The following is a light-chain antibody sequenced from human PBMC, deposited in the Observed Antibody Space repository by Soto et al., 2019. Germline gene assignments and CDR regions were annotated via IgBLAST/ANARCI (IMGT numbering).Light chain of an antibody. J-gene: IGKJ1*01. V-gene: IGKV3-20*01. Sequence: EIVFTQSPGTLSLSPGERATLSCRASRSVNNNYLAWYQQKPGQAPRLLIFGASSRATGIPDRFIGSGSGTEFILTTSRLEPDDFAIYHCHQHGGSPETFGQGTKVDIK. CDR2: GAS. CDR1: RSVNNNY. CDR3: HQHGGSPET.